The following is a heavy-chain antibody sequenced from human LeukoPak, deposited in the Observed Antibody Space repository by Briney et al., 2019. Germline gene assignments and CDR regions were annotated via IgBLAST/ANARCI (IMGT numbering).Heavy chain of an antibody. V-gene: IGHV1-3*01. CDR2: INASNGNT. D-gene: IGHD6-13*01. Sequence: ASVKVSRKASGYTFTNYGIHWVRQAPGQRLEWMGWINASNGNTKSSQKLQGRVTITTDTSANTAYMELSSLISEDTAIYFCARVGTSGWYGDSWGQGTQVIVSS. J-gene: IGHJ4*02. CDR1: GYTFTNYG. CDR3: ARVGTSGWYGDS.